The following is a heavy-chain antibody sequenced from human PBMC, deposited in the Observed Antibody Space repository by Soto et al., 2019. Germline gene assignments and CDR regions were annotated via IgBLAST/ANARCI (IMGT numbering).Heavy chain of an antibody. CDR3: VGDRDLDSTGHWFNT. D-gene: IGHD2-8*02. V-gene: IGHV4-31*03. Sequence: PSETLSLTCTLSGRPVVSGGYYWTWIRQHPGRGLEWIGYIYHIGSPYYNPSLENRVTISLDTAKNQFSLNLTSVTAADTAIYYCVGDRDLDSTGHWFNTWGQGTLVPV. CDR2: IYHIGSP. CDR1: GRPVVSGGYY. J-gene: IGHJ5*02.